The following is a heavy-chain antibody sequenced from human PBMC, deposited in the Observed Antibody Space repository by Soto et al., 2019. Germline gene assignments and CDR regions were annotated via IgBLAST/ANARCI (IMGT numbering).Heavy chain of an antibody. Sequence: EVQLVQSGGGLVQPGGSLRLSCAASGFTFSSYWMHWVHQAPGKGLVWVSRIINDGSDTIYADSVKGRFTISRDNAKNTLYLQMNSLRAEDTAVYYCAKSSFPYYFDSWGQGTLVTVSS. CDR3: AKSSFPYYFDS. CDR1: GFTFSSYW. V-gene: IGHV3-74*01. J-gene: IGHJ4*02. CDR2: IINDGSDT. D-gene: IGHD2-21*01.